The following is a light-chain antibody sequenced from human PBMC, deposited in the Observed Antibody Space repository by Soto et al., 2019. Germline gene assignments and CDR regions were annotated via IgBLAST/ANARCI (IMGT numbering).Light chain of an antibody. CDR3: QQRSNWPFT. J-gene: IGKJ4*01. Sequence: EIVLTQSPATLSLSPGERATLSCRASQSVSSYLAWYQQKPGQAPRLLIYDASNTATGIPARFSGSGSGTDFTPTISSLEPEDFAVYYCQQRSNWPFTFGGGTKVEIK. V-gene: IGKV3-11*01. CDR1: QSVSSY. CDR2: DAS.